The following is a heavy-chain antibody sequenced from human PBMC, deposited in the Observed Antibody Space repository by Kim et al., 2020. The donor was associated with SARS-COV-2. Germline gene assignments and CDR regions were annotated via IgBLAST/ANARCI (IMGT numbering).Heavy chain of an antibody. CDR3: ARFLSRPYDSSGYPDY. D-gene: IGHD3-22*01. Sequence: GGSLRLSCAASGFTFSSYEMNWVRQAPGKGLEWVSYISSSGSTIYYADSVKGRFTISRDNAKNSLYLQMNSLRAEDTAVYYCARFLSRPYDSSGYPDYWGQGTLVTVSS. V-gene: IGHV3-48*03. CDR1: GFTFSSYE. CDR2: ISSSGSTI. J-gene: IGHJ4*02.